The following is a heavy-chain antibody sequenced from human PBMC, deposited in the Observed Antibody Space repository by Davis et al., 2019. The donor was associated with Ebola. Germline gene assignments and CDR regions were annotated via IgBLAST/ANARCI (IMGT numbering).Heavy chain of an antibody. CDR1: GFTFTSSA. J-gene: IGHJ6*02. V-gene: IGHV1-58*01. Sequence: SVTVSCKASGFTFTSSAVQWVRQARGQRLEWIGWIVVGSGNPNYAQKFQERVTITRDMSTSTAYMELSSLRSEDTAVYYCAAVPLYSSSWYGYYGMDVWGQGTTVTVSS. CDR3: AAVPLYSSSWYGYYGMDV. CDR2: IVVGSGNP. D-gene: IGHD6-13*01.